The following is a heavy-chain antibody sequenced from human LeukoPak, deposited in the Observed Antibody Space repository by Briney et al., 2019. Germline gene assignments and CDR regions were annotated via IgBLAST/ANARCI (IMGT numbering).Heavy chain of an antibody. D-gene: IGHD3-9*01. J-gene: IGHJ3*01. Sequence: GGSLRLSCAASGFTVNSNYMSWVRQAPGKGLEWVSVLYSGGTTYYADSVKGRFTISRDNSKNTLYLKMNSLRAEDTAVYYCARDLETDISDAFDVWGQGKMVTVSS. V-gene: IGHV3-66*01. CDR3: ARDLETDISDAFDV. CDR1: GFTVNSNY. CDR2: LYSGGTT.